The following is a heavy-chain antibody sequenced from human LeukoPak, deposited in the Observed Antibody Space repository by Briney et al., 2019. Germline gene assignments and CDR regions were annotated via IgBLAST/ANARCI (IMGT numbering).Heavy chain of an antibody. Sequence: PGGSLRLSCAASGFTFSSYAMHWVRQAPGKGLEWVAVISYDGSNKYYADSVKGRFTISRDNSKNTLYLQMNSLRAEDTAVYYCAKTFHCGGDCFDYWGQGTLVTVSS. D-gene: IGHD2-21*01. CDR2: ISYDGSNK. CDR1: GFTFSSYA. CDR3: AKTFHCGGDCFDY. J-gene: IGHJ4*02. V-gene: IGHV3-30*04.